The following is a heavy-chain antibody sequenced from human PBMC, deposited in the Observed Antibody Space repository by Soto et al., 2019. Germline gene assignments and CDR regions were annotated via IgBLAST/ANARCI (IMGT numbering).Heavy chain of an antibody. CDR1: SGSIGNYY. V-gene: IGHV4-59*08. Sequence: XXTLSLTCTVSSGSIGNYYWSWIRQLPGKGREWIAHXYNRGXPKYHRNLTRXXTILLATXXNQVRLKLRSVTAAYTAVYYCTRVEDFWNWFNPWGQGTLVTVSS. D-gene: IGHD3-3*01. CDR2: XYNRGXP. CDR3: TRVEDFWNWFNP. J-gene: IGHJ5*02.